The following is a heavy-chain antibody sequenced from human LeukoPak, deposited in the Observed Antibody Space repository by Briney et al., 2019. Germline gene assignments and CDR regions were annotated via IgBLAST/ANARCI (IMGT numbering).Heavy chain of an antibody. V-gene: IGHV3-23*01. CDR3: AKHSRRTGYSSGWSFDY. J-gene: IGHJ4*02. CDR1: GFTFSSYA. CDR2: ISGSGGST. D-gene: IGHD6-19*01. Sequence: GGSLRLSCAASGFTFSSYAMSWVRQAPGKGQEWVSAISGSGGSTYYADSVKGRFTISRDNSKNTLYLQMNSLRAEDTAVYYCAKHSRRTGYSSGWSFDYWGQGTLVTVSS.